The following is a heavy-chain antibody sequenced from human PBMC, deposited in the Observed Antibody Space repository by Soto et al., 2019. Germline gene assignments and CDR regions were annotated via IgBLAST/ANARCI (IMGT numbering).Heavy chain of an antibody. J-gene: IGHJ4*02. D-gene: IGHD6-19*01. Sequence: GASVKVSCKASGYTFTTYGISWVRQAPGQGLEWMGWISVYNGDTKYAQKVQGRVTMTRDTSTSTAYMEVRSLRSDDTAVYYCARSTVAASSDFWGQGTLVTVSS. V-gene: IGHV1-18*01. CDR2: ISVYNGDT. CDR3: ARSTVAASSDF. CDR1: GYTFTTYG.